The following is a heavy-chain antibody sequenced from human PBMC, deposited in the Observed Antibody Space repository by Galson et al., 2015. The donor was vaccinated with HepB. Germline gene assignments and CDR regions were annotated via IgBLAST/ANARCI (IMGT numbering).Heavy chain of an antibody. CDR1: GFTFGNFG. D-gene: IGHD3-3*01. J-gene: IGHJ4*02. CDR2: IGSGGRTI. CDR3: ARVGYDFWSGYPKDLDY. Sequence: SLRLSCAASGFTFGNFGLSWVRQAPGKGLEWVSHIGSGGRTIHYTDSVRGRFTISRDKAKNSLYLQMNSLRAEDTAVYYCARVGYDFWSGYPKDLDYWGQGTLVTVSS. V-gene: IGHV3-11*01.